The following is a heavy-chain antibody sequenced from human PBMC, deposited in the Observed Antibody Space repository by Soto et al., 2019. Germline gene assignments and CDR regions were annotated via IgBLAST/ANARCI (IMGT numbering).Heavy chain of an antibody. CDR3: AKESTNGRGYSGGFSRWFDP. CDR2: ISYDGSNK. CDR1: GFTFSSYG. D-gene: IGHD5-12*01. J-gene: IGHJ5*02. V-gene: IGHV3-30*18. Sequence: QVQLVESGGGVVQPGRSLRLSCAASGFTFSSYGMHWVRQAPGKGLEWVAVISYDGSNKYYAGSVKGRFTISRDNSKNTLYLQMNSLRAEDTAVYYCAKESTNGRGYSGGFSRWFDPWGQGTLVTVSS.